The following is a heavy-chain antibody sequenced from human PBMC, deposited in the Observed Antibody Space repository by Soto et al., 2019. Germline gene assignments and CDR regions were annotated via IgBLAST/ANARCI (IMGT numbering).Heavy chain of an antibody. Sequence: SETLSLTCAVYGGSFSGYYWSWIRQPPGKGLEWIGEINHSGSTNYNPSLKSRVTISVDTSKNQFSLKLSSVTAADTAVYYCARGRSPDIVVVTAAIGYFDYWGQGTLVTVSS. D-gene: IGHD2-2*02. V-gene: IGHV4-34*01. J-gene: IGHJ4*02. CDR2: INHSGST. CDR1: GGSFSGYY. CDR3: ARGRSPDIVVVTAAIGYFDY.